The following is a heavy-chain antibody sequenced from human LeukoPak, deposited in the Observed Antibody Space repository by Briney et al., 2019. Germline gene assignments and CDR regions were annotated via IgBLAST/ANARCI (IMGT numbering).Heavy chain of an antibody. D-gene: IGHD6-6*01. CDR1: GFTFDDYA. J-gene: IGHJ4*02. V-gene: IGHV3-9*01. CDR3: AREGSSGYFDY. CDR2: ISWNSGSI. Sequence: PGGSLRLSCAASGFTFDDYAMHWVRQAPGKGLEWASGISWNSGSIGYADSVKGRFTISRDNAKNSLYLQMNSLRAEDTAVYYCAREGSSGYFDYWGQGTLVTVSS.